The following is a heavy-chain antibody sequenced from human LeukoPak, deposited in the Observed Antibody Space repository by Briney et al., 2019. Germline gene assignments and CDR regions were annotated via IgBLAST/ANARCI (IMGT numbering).Heavy chain of an antibody. CDR3: ARSGILTGYYYFDY. CDR1: GGSISSYY. CDR2: IYYSGST. Sequence: SETLSLTCTVSGGSISSYYWSWIRQPPGKGLEWIGYIYYSGSTNYNPSLKSRVTTSVDTSKNQFSLKLSSVTAADTAVYCCARSGILTGYYYFDYWGQGTLVTVSS. D-gene: IGHD3-9*01. J-gene: IGHJ4*02. V-gene: IGHV4-59*01.